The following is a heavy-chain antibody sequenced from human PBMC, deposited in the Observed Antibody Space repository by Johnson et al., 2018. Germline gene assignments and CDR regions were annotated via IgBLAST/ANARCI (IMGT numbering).Heavy chain of an antibody. V-gene: IGHV3-30-3*01. J-gene: IGHJ6*03. Sequence: VQLLESGGGVVQPGRSLRLSCVASGFTFSPYTMFWVRQAPDKGLEWLAVIAYAGNNEYCADSVKGRFTIARDNSKNTLYLQMNSLIPEDTAVYYCARRNYYYYYVDVWGRGTTVTGAS. CDR3: ARRNYYYYYVDV. CDR2: IAYAGNNE. CDR1: GFTFSPYT.